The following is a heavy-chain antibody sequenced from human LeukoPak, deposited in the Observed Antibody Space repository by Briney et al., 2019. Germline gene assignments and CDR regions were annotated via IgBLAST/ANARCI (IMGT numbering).Heavy chain of an antibody. V-gene: IGHV3-23*01. Sequence: GGSLTLSCVASGFTFTSDAMNWVRQAPGKGLEWVSSTFSCGTTQYSDSVKGRFTVSRDTSKNTLYLQMNSLRAEDTAVYYCVRDNPRQQGFAYWGQGTLVTVSS. CDR2: TFSCGTT. CDR1: GFTFTSDA. J-gene: IGHJ4*02. CDR3: VRDNPRQQGFAY. D-gene: IGHD6-13*01.